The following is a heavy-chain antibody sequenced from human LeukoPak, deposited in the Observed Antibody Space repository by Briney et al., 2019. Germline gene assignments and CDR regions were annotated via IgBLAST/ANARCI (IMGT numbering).Heavy chain of an antibody. CDR1: GLPFSNAW. CDR3: TSSGTSGAGDFDY. CDR2: IKSKTDGGTT. Sequence: GGSLRLSCAASGLPFSNAWMTWVRQAPGKGLEWVGRIKSKTDGGTTDYAAPVKGRFTISRDDSKNTLYLQMNSLRTEYTALYYCTSSGTSGAGDFDYWGQGTLVTVSS. J-gene: IGHJ4*02. V-gene: IGHV3-15*01. D-gene: IGHD1-26*01.